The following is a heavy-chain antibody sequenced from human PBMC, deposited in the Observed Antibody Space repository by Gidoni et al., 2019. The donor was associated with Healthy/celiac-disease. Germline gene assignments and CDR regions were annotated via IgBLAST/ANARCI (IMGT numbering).Heavy chain of an antibody. CDR3: AKDRGGVVVAATPNWYFDL. D-gene: IGHD2-15*01. J-gene: IGHJ2*01. CDR1: GFTFSSCG. Sequence: QVQLVESGGGVVQPGGSLRLSGAASGFTFSSCGMHWVRQAPGRGLELVAFIRYDGSNKYYADSVKGRFTISRDNSKNTLYLQMNSLRAEDTAVYYCAKDRGGVVVAATPNWYFDLWGRGTLVTVSS. CDR2: IRYDGSNK. V-gene: IGHV3-30*02.